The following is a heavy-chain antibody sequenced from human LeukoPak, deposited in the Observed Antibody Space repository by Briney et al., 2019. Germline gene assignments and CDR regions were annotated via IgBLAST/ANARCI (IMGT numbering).Heavy chain of an antibody. CDR1: GFTFSSYS. CDR3: ARSYYDSSGYPTPWFDP. CDR2: ISSSSTTI. Sequence: PGGSLRLSCAASGFTFSSYSMNWVRQAPGKGLEWVSYISSSSTTIYYADSVKGRFTISRDNAKNSLYLQMNSLRAEDTAVYYCARSYYDSSGYPTPWFDPWGQGTLVTVSS. D-gene: IGHD3-22*01. J-gene: IGHJ5*02. V-gene: IGHV3-48*04.